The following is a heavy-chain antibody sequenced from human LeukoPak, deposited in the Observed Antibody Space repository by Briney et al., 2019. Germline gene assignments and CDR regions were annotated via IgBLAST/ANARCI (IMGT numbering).Heavy chain of an antibody. CDR2: ISSNGGST. D-gene: IGHD2-2*01. CDR3: ARDSITVSVGAFDI. Sequence: GGSLRLSCAASGFTFSHYAMHWVRQAPGKGLEYVSAISSNGGSTYYANSVKGRFTISRDNSKNTLYLQMGSLGAEDMGVYYCARDSITVSVGAFDIWGQGTMVIVSS. V-gene: IGHV3-64*01. CDR1: GFTFSHYA. J-gene: IGHJ3*02.